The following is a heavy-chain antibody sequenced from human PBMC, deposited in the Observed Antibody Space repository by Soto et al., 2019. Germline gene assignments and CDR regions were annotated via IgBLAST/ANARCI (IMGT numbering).Heavy chain of an antibody. CDR1: GGSISSSSYY. CDR2: IYYSGST. D-gene: IGHD3-9*01. J-gene: IGHJ6*02. V-gene: IGHV4-39*01. CDR3: AIRHVLRYFDWLTGGMDV. Sequence: SETLSLTCTVSGGSISSSSYYWGWIRQPPGKGLEWIGSIYYSGSTYYNPSLKSRVTISVDTSKNQFSLKLSSVTAADTAVYYCAIRHVLRYFDWLTGGMDVWGQGTTVTVSS.